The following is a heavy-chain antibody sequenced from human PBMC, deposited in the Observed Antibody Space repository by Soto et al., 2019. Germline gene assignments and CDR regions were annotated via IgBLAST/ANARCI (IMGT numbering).Heavy chain of an antibody. D-gene: IGHD6-6*01. CDR3: AARPRYYDGMDV. V-gene: IGHV1-69*06. CDR2: IIPIFGTA. Sequence: SVKVSCKASGGTFSSYAISWVRQAPGQGLEWMGGIIPIFGTANYAQKFQGRVTITADKSTSTAYMELSSLSSEDTAVYYCAARPRYYDGMDVWGQGATVTVSS. CDR1: GGTFSSYA. J-gene: IGHJ6*02.